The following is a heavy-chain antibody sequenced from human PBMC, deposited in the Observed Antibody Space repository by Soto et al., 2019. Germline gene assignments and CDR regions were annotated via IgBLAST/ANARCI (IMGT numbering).Heavy chain of an antibody. CDR2: IYSTGST. D-gene: IGHD6-19*01. CDR3: ARAHTSGWFVIDY. V-gene: IGHV4-59*01. CDR1: CGSISGYY. Sequence: SETLSLTCTVSCGSISGYYWSWIRQSPGKGLEWIGYIYSTGSTNYNPSLRSRVTMSVDASKNQFSLKLSSVTAADTAMFYCARAHTSGWFVIDYWGQGALVTVSS. J-gene: IGHJ4*02.